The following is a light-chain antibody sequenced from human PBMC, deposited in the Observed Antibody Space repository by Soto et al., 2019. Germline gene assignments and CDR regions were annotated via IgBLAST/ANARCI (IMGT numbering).Light chain of an antibody. CDR1: QSVSSTH. V-gene: IGKV3-20*01. CDR2: GAS. Sequence: EIVLTQSPGTLSLSPGDRATLFCRASQSVSSTHLAWYHQKPGQAPRLLIYGASRRATGIPDRFSGSGSGTDFTLTINRLEPEDFAVYFCQQYGDMWTFGQGTKVDIK. CDR3: QQYGDMWT. J-gene: IGKJ1*01.